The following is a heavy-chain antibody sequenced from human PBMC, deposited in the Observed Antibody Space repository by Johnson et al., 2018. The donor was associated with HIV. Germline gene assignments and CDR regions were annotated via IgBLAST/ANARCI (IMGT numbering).Heavy chain of an antibody. CDR3: ARGAPEDIVVVPAAFDI. CDR2: IYSGGST. V-gene: IGHV3-53*01. D-gene: IGHD2-2*01. Sequence: VQLVESGGGLIQPGGSLRLSCAASGFTVSSNHMRWVRQAPGKGLEWVSVIYSGGSTYYADSVKGRFTISRDNSKNTLYLQMNSLRAEDTALYYCARGAPEDIVVVPAAFDIWGQGTMVTVSS. J-gene: IGHJ3*02. CDR1: GFTVSSNH.